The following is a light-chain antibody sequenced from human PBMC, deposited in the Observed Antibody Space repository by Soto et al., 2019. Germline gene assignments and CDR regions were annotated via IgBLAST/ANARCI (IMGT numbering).Light chain of an antibody. J-gene: IGLJ2*01. V-gene: IGLV2-8*01. CDR3: NSYADSNNLV. CDR2: EVT. Sequence: QSALTQPPSASGSPGQSVTISCTGTSSDVGAYNYVSWYQQHPGKAPKLVIYEVTKRPSGVPDRFSGSKSGNMASLTVTGLQAEDEAYYYCNSYADSNNLVFGGGTKLTVL. CDR1: SSDVGAYNY.